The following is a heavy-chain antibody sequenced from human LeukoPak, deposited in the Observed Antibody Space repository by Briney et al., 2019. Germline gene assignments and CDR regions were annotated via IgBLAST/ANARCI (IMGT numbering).Heavy chain of an antibody. J-gene: IGHJ4*02. CDR3: AREWWRKHRYFDY. Sequence: PSETLSLTCTVSGYSISSGYYWGWIRQPPGKGLEWIGSIHNSGSTYYNPSLKSRVTISVRTSKNQFSLKLSSVTAADTAVYYCAREWWRKHRYFDYWGQGTLVTVSS. CDR1: GYSISSGYY. V-gene: IGHV4-38-2*02. CDR2: IHNSGST. D-gene: IGHD2-15*01.